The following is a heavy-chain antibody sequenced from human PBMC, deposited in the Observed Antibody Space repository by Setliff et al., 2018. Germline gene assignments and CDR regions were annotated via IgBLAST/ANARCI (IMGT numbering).Heavy chain of an antibody. Sequence: SETLSLTCAVSGYSISSGYYWAWIRQPPEKGLEWIGEINHSGSTNYNPSLKSRVTISVDTSKNQFSLKLSSVTAADTAVYYCARGKVLYDYVWGSYRYEDYYYGMDVWGQGTTVTVSS. V-gene: IGHV4-38-2*01. J-gene: IGHJ6*02. CDR2: INHSGST. CDR1: GYSISSGYY. D-gene: IGHD3-16*02. CDR3: ARGKVLYDYVWGSYRYEDYYYGMDV.